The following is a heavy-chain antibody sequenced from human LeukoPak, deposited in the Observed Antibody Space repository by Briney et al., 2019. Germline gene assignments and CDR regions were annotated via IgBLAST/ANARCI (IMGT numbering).Heavy chain of an antibody. D-gene: IGHD1-14*01. Sequence: GGSLRLSCAASGFTFSSYSMNWVRQAPGKGLEWVSYISSSSSTIYYADSVKGRFTISRDNAKNSLYLQMKSLRDEDTAVYYCARDPGSFGMDYWGQGTLVTVSS. CDR2: ISSSSSTI. CDR3: ARDPGSFGMDY. V-gene: IGHV3-48*02. J-gene: IGHJ4*02. CDR1: GFTFSSYS.